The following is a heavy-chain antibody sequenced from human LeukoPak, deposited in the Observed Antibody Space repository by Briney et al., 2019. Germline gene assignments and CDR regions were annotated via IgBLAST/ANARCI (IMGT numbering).Heavy chain of an antibody. D-gene: IGHD3-10*01. J-gene: IGHJ6*03. CDR1: GGSISSYY. CDR2: IYYSGYT. Sequence: SETLSFTCTASGGSISSYYWSWIRQPPGKGLEWIGCIYYSGYTNYKSSLKSRVTISVDTSKNQFSLKLSSVTAADTAVYYCARTTMVRGTYYMDVWGKGTTVTVSS. CDR3: ARTTMVRGTYYMDV. V-gene: IGHV4-59*01.